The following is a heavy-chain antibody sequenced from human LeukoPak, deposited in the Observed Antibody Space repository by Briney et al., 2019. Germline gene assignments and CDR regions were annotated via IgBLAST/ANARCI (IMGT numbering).Heavy chain of an antibody. Sequence: SETLSLTCTVSGGSISSSSYYWGWIRQPPGKGLEWIGSIYYSGSTFYNPSLESRVTISVDTSMNQFSLKLTSVTATDTAVYYCATRRSGVGAFAYWGQGTLVTVSS. CDR2: IYYSGST. CDR1: GGSISSSSYY. J-gene: IGHJ4*02. D-gene: IGHD1-26*01. V-gene: IGHV4-39*01. CDR3: ATRRSGVGAFAY.